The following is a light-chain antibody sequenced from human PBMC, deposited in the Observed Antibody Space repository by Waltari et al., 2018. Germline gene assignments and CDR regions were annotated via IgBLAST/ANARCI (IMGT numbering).Light chain of an antibody. CDR2: KAS. CDR1: QSLSTW. V-gene: IGKV1-5*03. Sequence: DIQMTQSPSTLSASVGDRVTITCRASQSLSTWLAWYQQKPGKAPKLLIYKASSLESGAPSRFSGSGSGTEFTLTISSLQPDDFATYYCQHYNSYSTFGQGTKVEIK. CDR3: QHYNSYST. J-gene: IGKJ1*01.